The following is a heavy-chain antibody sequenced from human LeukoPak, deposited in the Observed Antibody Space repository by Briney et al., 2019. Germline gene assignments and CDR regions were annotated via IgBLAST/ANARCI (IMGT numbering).Heavy chain of an antibody. CDR2: ISAYNGNT. CDR3: ARVQYCSSTSCYVWVGYYYYYGMDV. CDR1: GYTFTSYG. D-gene: IGHD2-2*01. V-gene: IGHV1-18*01. J-gene: IGHJ6*02. Sequence: GASVKVSCKASGYTFTSYGISWVRQAPGQGLEWMGWISAYNGNTNYAQKLQGRVTMTTDTSTSTAYMELRSLRSDDTAVYYCARVQYCSSTSCYVWVGYYYYYGMDVWGQGTTVTVSS.